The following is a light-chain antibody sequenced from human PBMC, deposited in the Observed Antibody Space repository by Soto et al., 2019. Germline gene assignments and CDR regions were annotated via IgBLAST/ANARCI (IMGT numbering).Light chain of an antibody. CDR1: QGISSY. J-gene: IGKJ5*01. V-gene: IGKV1-9*01. CDR2: AAS. Sequence: DIQLTQSPSVLSASVGDRVTSTCRASQGISSYLSCYQQKPGKAPKLLIYAASTLQSGVPSRFSGSGSGTEFTLTIISLQPEDFATYYCQQLNSYPITFGQGTRLEIK. CDR3: QQLNSYPIT.